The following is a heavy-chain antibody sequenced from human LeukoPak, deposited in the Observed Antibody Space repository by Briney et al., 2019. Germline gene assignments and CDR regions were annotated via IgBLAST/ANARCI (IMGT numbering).Heavy chain of an antibody. J-gene: IGHJ4*02. Sequence: PGGSLRLSCAASGFTFSSYAMTWVRQAPGTGLEWVSTIGGSGGGTYYADSVKGRFTISRDNSKGTLYLQMNSLRVEDTAVYYCAKAMHYGAGSKFDYWGQGTLVTVSS. CDR3: AKAMHYGAGSKFDY. CDR1: GFTFSSYA. D-gene: IGHD3-10*01. CDR2: IGGSGGGT. V-gene: IGHV3-23*01.